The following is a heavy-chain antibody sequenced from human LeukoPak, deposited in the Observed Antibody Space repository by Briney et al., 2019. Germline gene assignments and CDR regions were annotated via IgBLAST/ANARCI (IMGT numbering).Heavy chain of an antibody. Sequence: GASVKVSCKASKYSFITYDIHWVRQAPGQGLEWMGKINLSSGKTTYTQRFQGRVTLTTNTSTDTVYMELTSLTFHDTAVFFCASKSRDGYNSYFEHWGQGILVTVSS. J-gene: IGHJ4*02. CDR1: KYSFITYD. CDR3: ASKSRDGYNSYFEH. D-gene: IGHD5-24*01. CDR2: INLSSGKT. V-gene: IGHV1-46*01.